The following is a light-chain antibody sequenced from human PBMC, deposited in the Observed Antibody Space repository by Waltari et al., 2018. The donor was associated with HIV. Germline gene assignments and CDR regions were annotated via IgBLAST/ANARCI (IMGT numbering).Light chain of an antibody. CDR3: QQYYNTPCT. V-gene: IGKV4-1*01. J-gene: IGKJ2*01. Sequence: DIVMTQSPDSLAVSLGERATIHCKSSQSVLYSSNNKNYLAWYQQKPGQPPKLLIYWASTRESGVPDRFSGSGSGTDFTLTISSLQAEDVAIYYCQQYYNTPCTFGQGTKLEIK. CDR2: WAS. CDR1: QSVLYSSNNKNY.